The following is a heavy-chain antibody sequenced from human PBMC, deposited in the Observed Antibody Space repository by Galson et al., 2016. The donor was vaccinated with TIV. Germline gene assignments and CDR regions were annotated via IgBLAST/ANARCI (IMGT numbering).Heavy chain of an antibody. CDR1: GFTFRSHS. CDR2: ISSSAAYT. V-gene: IGHV3-21*01. CDR3: ARDFYDYGDYGYYFDY. Sequence: SLRLSCAASGFTFRSHSMNWVRQASGKGLEWVSSISSSAAYTYYADSVKGRFTISRDNAENSLYLQMNSLRVEDTAVYYCARDFYDYGDYGYYFDYWGQGTLVTVSS. J-gene: IGHJ4*02. D-gene: IGHD4-17*01.